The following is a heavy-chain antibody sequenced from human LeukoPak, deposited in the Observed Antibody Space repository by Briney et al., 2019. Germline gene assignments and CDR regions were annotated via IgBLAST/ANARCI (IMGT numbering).Heavy chain of an antibody. CDR1: GGTFSSYA. CDR2: IIPIFGTA. V-gene: IGHV1-69*05. Sequence: SVKVSCKASGGTFSSYAISWVRQAPGQGLEWMGGIIPIFGTANYAQKFQGRVTITTDESTSTAYMELSSLRSEDTAVYYCARDPWGSEDPLDYWGQGTLVTVSS. CDR3: ARDPWGSEDPLDY. J-gene: IGHJ4*02. D-gene: IGHD7-27*01.